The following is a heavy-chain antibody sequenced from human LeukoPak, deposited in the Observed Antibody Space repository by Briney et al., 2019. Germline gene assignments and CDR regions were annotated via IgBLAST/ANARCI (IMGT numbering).Heavy chain of an antibody. D-gene: IGHD1-26*01. J-gene: IGHJ4*02. CDR2: INPSGGST. CDR1: GYTFTSYY. Sequence: ASVRVSCKASGYTFTSYYMHWVRQAPGQGLEWMGIINPSGGSTSYAQKFQGRVTMTRDTSTSTVYMELSSLRSEDTAVYYCARTIVGAGDFDYWGQGTLVTVSS. V-gene: IGHV1-46*01. CDR3: ARTIVGAGDFDY.